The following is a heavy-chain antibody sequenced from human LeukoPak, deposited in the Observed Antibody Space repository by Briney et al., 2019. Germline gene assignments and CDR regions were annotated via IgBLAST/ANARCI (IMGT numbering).Heavy chain of an antibody. Sequence: TGGSLRLSCVASGFTFSGYWMSWVRQAPGKGLEWVANIKQDGSEKYYVDSVKGRFTISRDNAKNSMYLQMNSLRAEDTAVYYCARGSGNYYYWGQGTLVTVSS. CDR2: IKQDGSEK. D-gene: IGHD3-22*01. CDR1: GFTFSGYW. V-gene: IGHV3-7*04. J-gene: IGHJ4*02. CDR3: ARGSGNYYY.